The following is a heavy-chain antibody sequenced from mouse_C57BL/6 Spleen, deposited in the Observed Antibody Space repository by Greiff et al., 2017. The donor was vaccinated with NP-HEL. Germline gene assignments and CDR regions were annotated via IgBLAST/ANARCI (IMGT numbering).Heavy chain of an antibody. CDR2: INPNNGGT. V-gene: IGHV1-22*01. J-gene: IGHJ3*01. CDR3: ARGYDYDREFAY. CDR1: GYTFTDYN. Sequence: EVKLVESGPELVKPGASVKMSCKASGYTFTDYNMHWVKQSHGKSLEWIGYINPNNGGTSYNQKFKGKATLTVNKSSSTAYMELRSLTSEDSAVYYCARGYDYDREFAYWGQGTLVTVSA. D-gene: IGHD2-4*01.